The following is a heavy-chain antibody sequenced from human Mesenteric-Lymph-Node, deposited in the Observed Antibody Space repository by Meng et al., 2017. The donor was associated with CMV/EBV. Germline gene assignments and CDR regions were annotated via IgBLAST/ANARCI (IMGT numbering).Heavy chain of an antibody. CDR3: ARGGTSYDILTGSPAPNWLDP. Sequence: SFAISWVRQAPGQGLKLMGGIIPIYGTVKNAQEFQGRVTITADESTSTAYMELSSLRSEDTAVYYCARGGTSYDILTGSPAPNWLDPWGQGTLVTVSS. V-gene: IGHV1-69*01. J-gene: IGHJ5*02. CDR2: IIPIYGTV. CDR1: SFA. D-gene: IGHD3-9*01.